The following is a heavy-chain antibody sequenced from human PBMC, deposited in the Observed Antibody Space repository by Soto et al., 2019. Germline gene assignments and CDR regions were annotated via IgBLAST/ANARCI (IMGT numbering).Heavy chain of an antibody. J-gene: IGHJ4*02. V-gene: IGHV3-30*03. CDR2: ISDDGSDK. D-gene: IGHD5-12*01. CDR1: GFAFRSFG. Sequence: QVQLVESGGGVVQAGRSLRLSCSASGFAFRSFGMHWVRQAPGKGLEWVAFISDDGSDKYYADSVKGRFTISRDNSENTVDLHMNSLRIEDSSVYYCGRVLFGYVDPIDQWGQRTLVTVSS. CDR3: GRVLFGYVDPIDQ.